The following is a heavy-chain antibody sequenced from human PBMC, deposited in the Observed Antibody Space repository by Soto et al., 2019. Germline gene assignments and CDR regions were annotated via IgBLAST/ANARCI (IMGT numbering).Heavy chain of an antibody. V-gene: IGHV1-69*02. D-gene: IGHD2-15*01. J-gene: IGHJ4*02. CDR1: GGTFSTYT. CDR2: IIPILGIA. Sequence: QVQLVHSGAEVKKPGSSVKVSCKASGGTFSTYTISWVRQAPGQGLEWMGRIIPILGIANYAQKFQGRVTITADKSTSTDYMELSSLRSEDTAVYYCASRSTVVVAATEAFDYWGQGTLVTVSS. CDR3: ASRSTVVVAATEAFDY.